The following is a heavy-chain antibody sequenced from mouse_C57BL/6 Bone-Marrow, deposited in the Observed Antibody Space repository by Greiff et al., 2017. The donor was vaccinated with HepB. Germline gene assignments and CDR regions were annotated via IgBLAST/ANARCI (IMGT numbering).Heavy chain of an antibody. CDR2: ISSGGSYT. V-gene: IGHV5-6*01. CDR1: GFTFSSYG. J-gene: IGHJ3*01. D-gene: IGHD6-1*01. CDR3: ASSD. Sequence: EVQVVESGGDLVKPGGSLKLSCAASGFTFSSYGMSWVRQTPDKRLEWVATISSGGSYTYYPDSVKGRFTISRDNAKNTLYLQMSSLKSEDTAMYYCASSDWGKGTLVTVSA.